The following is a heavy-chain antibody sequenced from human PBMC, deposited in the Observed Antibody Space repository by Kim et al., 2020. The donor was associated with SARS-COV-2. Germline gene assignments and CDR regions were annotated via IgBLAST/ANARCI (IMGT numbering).Heavy chain of an antibody. CDR2: ISSSGSTI. D-gene: IGHD6-13*01. CDR3: ARGDSSSWYRVYYYYYYGMDV. V-gene: IGHV3-48*03. Sequence: GGSLRLSCAASGFTFSSYEMNWVRQAPGKGLEWVSYISSSGSTIYYADSVKGRFTISRDNAKNSLYLQMNSLRAEDTAVYYCARGDSSSWYRVYYYYYYGMDVWGQGTTVTVSS. J-gene: IGHJ6*02. CDR1: GFTFSSYE.